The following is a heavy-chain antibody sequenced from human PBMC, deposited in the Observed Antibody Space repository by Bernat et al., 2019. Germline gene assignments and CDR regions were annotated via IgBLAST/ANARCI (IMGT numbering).Heavy chain of an antibody. Sequence: EVQLVESGGGLVQPGGSLRLSCAASGFTFSSYWMSWVRQAPGKGLEWVANIKQDGSEKYYVDSVKGRFTISRDNAKNSLYLQMNSLRAEDTAVYYCARDPLRRYYDSSGSRPYFDYWGQETLVTVSS. J-gene: IGHJ4*02. CDR2: IKQDGSEK. CDR3: ARDPLRRYYDSSGSRPYFDY. CDR1: GFTFSSYW. D-gene: IGHD3-22*01. V-gene: IGHV3-7*01.